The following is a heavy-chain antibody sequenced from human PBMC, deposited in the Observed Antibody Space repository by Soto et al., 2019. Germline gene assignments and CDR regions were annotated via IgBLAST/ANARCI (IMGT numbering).Heavy chain of an antibody. V-gene: IGHV3-23*01. Sequence: HPGGSLRLSCAASGFTFSSYAMSWVRQAPGKGLEWVSAISGSGGSTYYADSVKGRFTISRHNSKNTLYLQMNSLRAEDTAVYYCAKETVRYFDWLLPGGIYYSGMDVWGQGTTVTVSS. CDR2: ISGSGGST. J-gene: IGHJ6*02. CDR3: AKETVRYFDWLLPGGIYYSGMDV. CDR1: GFTFSSYA. D-gene: IGHD3-9*01.